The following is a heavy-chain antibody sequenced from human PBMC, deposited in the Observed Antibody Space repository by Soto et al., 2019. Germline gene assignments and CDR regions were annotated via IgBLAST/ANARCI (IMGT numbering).Heavy chain of an antibody. CDR1: GGSISSSSYY. J-gene: IGHJ4*02. CDR3: ARHLGSKGYFDY. CDR2: IYYSGST. V-gene: IGHV4-39*01. D-gene: IGHD3-16*01. Sequence: ASETLSHTCTFSGGSISSSSYYWGWIRQPPGKGLEWIGSIYYSGSTYYNPSLKSRVTISVDTSKNQFSLKLSSVTAADTAVYYCARHLGSKGYFDYWGQGTLVTVSS.